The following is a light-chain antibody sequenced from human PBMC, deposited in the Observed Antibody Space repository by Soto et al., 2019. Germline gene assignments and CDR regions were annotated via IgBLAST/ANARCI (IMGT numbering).Light chain of an antibody. Sequence: EIVLKQSPGTPSLSPGERATLSCRASQSVSNNQQKPGQAPRLLICGASNRASGIPDRFSGSGSGTDFTLTISSLEPEDSAVYYCQQRNVWPPVTFGQGTRLEIK. CDR3: QQRNVWPPVT. J-gene: IGKJ5*01. CDR1: QSVSNN. CDR2: GAS. V-gene: IGKV3-11*01.